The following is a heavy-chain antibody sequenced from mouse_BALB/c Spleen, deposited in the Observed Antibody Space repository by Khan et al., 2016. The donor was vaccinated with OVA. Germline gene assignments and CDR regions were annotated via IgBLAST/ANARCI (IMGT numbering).Heavy chain of an antibody. D-gene: IGHD1-1*01. J-gene: IGHJ2*01. Sequence: EVQLQESGPGLVKPSQSLSLTCTVTGYSVTSDYAWNWIRQFPGNKLEWMGYISYSGDTAYNPSLKSRISIIRDTSTNQFFLHLNSVTTEVTSTYYCGSMSLYYYGSNFGGYYFDYWGQGTTLTVSS. V-gene: IGHV3-2*02. CDR3: GSMSLYYYGSNFGGYYFDY. CDR1: GYSVTSDYA. CDR2: ISYSGDT.